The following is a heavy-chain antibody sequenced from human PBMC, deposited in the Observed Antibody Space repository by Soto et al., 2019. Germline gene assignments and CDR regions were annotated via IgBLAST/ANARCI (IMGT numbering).Heavy chain of an antibody. J-gene: IGHJ3*02. CDR3: ARDHSTHAFDI. Sequence: GGSLRLSCAASGFTFSDYYMSWIRQAPGKGLEWVSYISSNGSTIYYADSVKGRFTISRDNAKNSLYLQMNSLRAEDTAVYYCARDHSTHAFDIWGQGTMVTVSS. CDR1: GFTFSDYY. CDR2: ISSNGSTI. D-gene: IGHD6-13*01. V-gene: IGHV3-11*01.